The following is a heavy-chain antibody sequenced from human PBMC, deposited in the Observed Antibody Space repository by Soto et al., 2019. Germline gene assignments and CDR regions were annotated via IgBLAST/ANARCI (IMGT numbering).Heavy chain of an antibody. V-gene: IGHV4-59*01. J-gene: IGHJ6*02. CDR3: ARGSGWVYGGNYYFYYGMDV. D-gene: IGHD4-17*01. Sequence: SETLSLTCTVSGGSISSYYWGWIRQPPGKGLEWIGYIYYSGSTNYNPSLKSRVTISVDTSKNQFSLKLSSVTAADTAVYYCARGSGWVYGGNYYFYYGMDVWGQGTTVTRLL. CDR2: IYYSGST. CDR1: GGSISSYY.